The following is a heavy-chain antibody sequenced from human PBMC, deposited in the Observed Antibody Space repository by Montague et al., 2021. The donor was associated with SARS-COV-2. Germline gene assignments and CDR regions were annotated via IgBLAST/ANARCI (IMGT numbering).Heavy chain of an antibody. CDR1: GGSVSSSPYY. J-gene: IGHJ6*03. D-gene: IGHD3-10*01. V-gene: IGHV4-39*01. Sequence: ETLSLTCTVSGGSVSSSPYYWGWIRQPPGRGLEWVGSISYSGRTYFSPSLKSRLTISVDSSENQFSLRLSSVTAAGTAVYYCASSYYYGSGTYVYNYYMDVWGKGTTVTVSS. CDR2: ISYSGRT. CDR3: ASSYYYGSGTYVYNYYMDV.